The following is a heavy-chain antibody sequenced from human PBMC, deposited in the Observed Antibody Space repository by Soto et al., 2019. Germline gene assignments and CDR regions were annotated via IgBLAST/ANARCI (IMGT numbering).Heavy chain of an antibody. CDR2: IYYSGST. Sequence: LSLTCTVSGGSISSSSYYWGWIRQPPGKGLEWIGSIYYSGSTYYNPSLKSRVTISVDTSKNQFSLKLSSVTAADTAVYYCARHDPAGSSYTINWFDPLCPGTLVPVSS. CDR1: GGSISSSSYY. D-gene: IGHD6-13*01. CDR3: ARHDPAGSSYTINWFDP. J-gene: IGHJ5*02. V-gene: IGHV4-39*01.